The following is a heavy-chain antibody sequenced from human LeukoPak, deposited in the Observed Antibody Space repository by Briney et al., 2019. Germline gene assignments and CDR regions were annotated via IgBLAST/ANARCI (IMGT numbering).Heavy chain of an antibody. CDR3: ARVADILTGYYLDY. V-gene: IGHV4-59*01. J-gene: IGHJ4*02. CDR2: VYYSGST. Sequence: PSETLSLTCTVSGGSISSYYWSWIRQPPGKGLEWIGYVYYSGSTNYNPSLKSRVTISVDTSKNQFSLKLSSVTAADTAAYYCARVADILTGYYLDYWGQGTLVTVSS. D-gene: IGHD3-9*01. CDR1: GGSISSYY.